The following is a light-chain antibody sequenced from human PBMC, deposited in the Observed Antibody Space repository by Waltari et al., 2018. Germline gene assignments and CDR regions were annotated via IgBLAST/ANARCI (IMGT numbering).Light chain of an antibody. CDR1: QNVYTN. Sequence: EVVLTQSPATLSLSPGERATLSCRASQNVYTNVAWYQQGRGQTPRLLIYDASNRATGIPARFSGSGSGTDFTLTISSLEPEDFAVYYCQQRRSWPPITFGQGTRLDIK. CDR3: QQRRSWPPIT. V-gene: IGKV3-11*01. CDR2: DAS. J-gene: IGKJ5*01.